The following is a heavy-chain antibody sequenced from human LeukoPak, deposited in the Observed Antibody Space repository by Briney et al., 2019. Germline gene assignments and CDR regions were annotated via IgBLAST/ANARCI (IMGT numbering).Heavy chain of an antibody. Sequence: ASVKVSCKASGYTFTSYYMHWGRQAPGQGREWRGIINPSGGSTSYAHKFQGRVTMTRDTSTSTVYMELSSLRAEDTAVYYCARAKPKNMVRGLIMRRESRYYFDYWGQGTLVTVSS. J-gene: IGHJ4*02. CDR2: INPSGGST. V-gene: IGHV1-46*01. CDR3: ARAKPKNMVRGLIMRRESRYYFDY. CDR1: GYTFTSYY. D-gene: IGHD3-10*01.